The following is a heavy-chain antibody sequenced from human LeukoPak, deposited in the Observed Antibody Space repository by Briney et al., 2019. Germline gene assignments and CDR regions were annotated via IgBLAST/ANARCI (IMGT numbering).Heavy chain of an antibody. CDR3: ARGSRGSGSYYLDY. D-gene: IGHD3-10*01. Sequence: PGGSLRLSCAASGFTFSSYSMNWVRQAPGKGLEWVSSISSSSSYIYYADSVKGRFTISRDNAKNSLYLQMNSLRAEDTAVYYCARGSRGSGSYYLDYWGQGTLVTVSS. J-gene: IGHJ4*02. CDR1: GFTFSSYS. CDR2: ISSSSSYI. V-gene: IGHV3-21*01.